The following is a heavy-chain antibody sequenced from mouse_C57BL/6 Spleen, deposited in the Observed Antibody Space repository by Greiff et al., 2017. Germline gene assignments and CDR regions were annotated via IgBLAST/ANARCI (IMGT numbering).Heavy chain of an antibody. CDR1: GFTFSSYA. Sequence: EVKVVESGEGLVKPGGSLKLSCAASGFTFSSYAMSWVRQTPEKRLEWVAYISSGGDYIYYAATVKGRFTISRDNARNTLYLQMSSLKSEDTAMYYCTRAIYDGWYFDVWGTGTTVTVSS. D-gene: IGHD2-3*01. CDR2: ISSGGDYI. J-gene: IGHJ1*03. CDR3: TRAIYDGWYFDV. V-gene: IGHV5-9-1*02.